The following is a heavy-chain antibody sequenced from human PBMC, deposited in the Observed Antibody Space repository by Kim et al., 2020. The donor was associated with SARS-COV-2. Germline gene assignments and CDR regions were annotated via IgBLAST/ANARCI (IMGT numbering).Heavy chain of an antibody. CDR3: ARGGSPDYFYYYMNV. V-gene: IGHV4-59*09. D-gene: IGHD3-9*01. J-gene: IGHJ6*03. Sequence: PSLKSRVTMLLDTSKNQFSVKLTSVTAADTAVYYCARGGSPDYFYYYMNVWGTGTTVTVPS.